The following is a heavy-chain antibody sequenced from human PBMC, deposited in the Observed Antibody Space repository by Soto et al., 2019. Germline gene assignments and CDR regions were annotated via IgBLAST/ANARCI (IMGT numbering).Heavy chain of an antibody. Sequence: QVQLVQSGAEVKKPGSSVKVSCKASGGTFSSYAISWVRQAPGQGLEWMGGFIPIFGTADYAQKFQGRVTITADESKSTAYMELSSLRSEDTAVYYCARGLTGTTRAYGMDVWGQGTTVTVSS. V-gene: IGHV1-69*12. CDR3: ARGLTGTTRAYGMDV. CDR2: FIPIFGTA. J-gene: IGHJ6*02. D-gene: IGHD1-7*01. CDR1: GGTFSSYA.